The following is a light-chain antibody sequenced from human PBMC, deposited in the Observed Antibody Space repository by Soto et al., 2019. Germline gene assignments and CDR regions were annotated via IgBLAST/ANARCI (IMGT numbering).Light chain of an antibody. Sequence: EIVLTQSPSTLSLSPGERATLSCRASQSVSSYLAWYQQKPGQAPRLLIYDASNRATGIPARFSGSGSGTDFTLTLSSLEPQDFAVYYYQQRSRSFGGGTKVESK. V-gene: IGKV3-11*01. CDR1: QSVSSY. CDR2: DAS. CDR3: QQRSRS. J-gene: IGKJ4*01.